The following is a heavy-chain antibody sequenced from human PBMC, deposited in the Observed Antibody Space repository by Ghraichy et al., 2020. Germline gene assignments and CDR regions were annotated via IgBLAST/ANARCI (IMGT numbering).Heavy chain of an antibody. D-gene: IGHD6-13*01. CDR2: ISGSGGST. J-gene: IGHJ4*02. Sequence: GGSLRLSCAASGFTFSSYAMSWVRQAPGKGLEWVSAISGSGGSTYYADSVKGRFTISRDNSKNTLYLQMNSLRAEDTAVYYCAKGGPAGTPVPYKVVNFDYWGQGTLVTVSS. CDR1: GFTFSSYA. V-gene: IGHV3-23*01. CDR3: AKGGPAGTPVPYKVVNFDY.